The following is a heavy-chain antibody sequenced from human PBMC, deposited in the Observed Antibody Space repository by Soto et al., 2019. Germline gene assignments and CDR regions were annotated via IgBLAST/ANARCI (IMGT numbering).Heavy chain of an antibody. Sequence: QEQLVESGGGVVQPGRSLRLSCAVPGGIFHGYGMHWVRQAPGKGLEWVAIISFDGSNEENADSVQGRVTITRDNYKNNLYLQMQTLGAEDTDAYYCARDGIGGTVFRGYLDYWGRGTVVTVSS. CDR2: ISFDGSNE. J-gene: IGHJ4*02. V-gene: IGHV3-33*01. D-gene: IGHD1-7*01. CDR3: ARDGIGGTVFRGYLDY. CDR1: GGIFHGYG.